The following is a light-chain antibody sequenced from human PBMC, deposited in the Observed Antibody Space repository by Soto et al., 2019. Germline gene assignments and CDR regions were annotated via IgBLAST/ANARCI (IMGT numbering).Light chain of an antibody. CDR3: QQYNTYSKT. CDR2: DAS. J-gene: IGKJ1*01. Sequence: DIQMTQSPSTLSASVGDRLTITCRASQSISNWLAWYQQRPGKAPKLLIFDASSLESGVPSRFSGSGSGTEFNLTISRLQPDDFGTYYCQQYNTYSKTFGQGTKVDIK. CDR1: QSISNW. V-gene: IGKV1-5*01.